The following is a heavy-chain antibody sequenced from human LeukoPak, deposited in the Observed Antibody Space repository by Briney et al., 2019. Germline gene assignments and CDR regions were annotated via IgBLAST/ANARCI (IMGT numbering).Heavy chain of an antibody. Sequence: GGSLRLSCAASGFTFSSYTMNWVRQAPGKGLEWVSTISGSDGSTYYADSVKGRFTISRDNSKNTLFMQMDSLRVEDTAVYYCAKYQREGALFDYWGQGTLVTVSS. D-gene: IGHD1-26*01. CDR3: AKYQREGALFDY. CDR1: GFTFSSYT. V-gene: IGHV3-23*01. CDR2: ISGSDGST. J-gene: IGHJ4*02.